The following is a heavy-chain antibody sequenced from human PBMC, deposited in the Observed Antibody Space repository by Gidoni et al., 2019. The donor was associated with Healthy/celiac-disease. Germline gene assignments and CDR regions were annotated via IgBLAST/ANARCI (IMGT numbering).Heavy chain of an antibody. CDR1: GYTFTSYY. J-gene: IGHJ4*02. V-gene: IGHV1-46*01. Sequence: QVQLLQSGAEVKKPGASVKGSCKACGYTFTSYYMHGVRQAPGQGLEWRGIINPSGGSTSYAQKFQGRVTMTRDTSTCTVYMELSSLRSEDTAVYYCANGGSSWYPMLDYWGQGTLVTVSS. D-gene: IGHD6-13*01. CDR3: ANGGSSWYPMLDY. CDR2: INPSGGST.